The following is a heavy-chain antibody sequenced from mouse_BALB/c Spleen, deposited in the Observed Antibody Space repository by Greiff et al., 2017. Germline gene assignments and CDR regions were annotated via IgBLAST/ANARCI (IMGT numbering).Heavy chain of an antibody. CDR3: AREERNYGSRAWFAY. D-gene: IGHD1-1*01. V-gene: IGHV5-6-5*01. CDR2: ISSGGST. Sequence: EVQVVESGGGLVKPGGSLKLSCAASGFTFSSYAMSWVRQTPEKRLEWVASISSGGSTYYPDSVKGRFTISRDNARNILYLQMSSLRSEDTAMYYCAREERNYGSRAWFAYWGQGTLVTVSA. CDR1: GFTFSSYA. J-gene: IGHJ3*01.